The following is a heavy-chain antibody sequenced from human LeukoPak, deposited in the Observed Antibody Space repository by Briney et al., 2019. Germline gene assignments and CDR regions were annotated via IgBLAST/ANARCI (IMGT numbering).Heavy chain of an antibody. J-gene: IGHJ4*02. CDR2: VYYSGST. CDR1: GGSISSYY. CDR3: ARRLSGGTHPLDY. V-gene: IGHV4-59*08. D-gene: IGHD1-26*01. Sequence: ASETLSLTCTVSGGSISSYYWSWIRQPPEKGLEWIGYVYYSGSTNYNPSLKSRVTISLDTSKNQFSLKLNSVTAADTALYYCARRLSGGTHPLDYWGQGALVTVSS.